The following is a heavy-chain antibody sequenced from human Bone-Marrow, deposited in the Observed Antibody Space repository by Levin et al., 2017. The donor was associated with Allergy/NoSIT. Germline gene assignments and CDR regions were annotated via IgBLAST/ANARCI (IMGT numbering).Heavy chain of an antibody. CDR3: AKVAGIGPKGGNFHGNPFDY. CDR1: GFAFSRYS. D-gene: IGHD1-26*01. V-gene: IGHV3-48*02. CDR2: IGTSSSAI. J-gene: IGHJ4*02. Sequence: QPGGSLRLSCAGSGFAFSRYSFTWVRQAAGKGLEWVSYIGTSSSAIYYADSVKGRFTISRDNAKNSVYLEMNSLRDEDTAVYYCAKVAGIGPKGGNFHGNPFDYWGQGALVTVSS.